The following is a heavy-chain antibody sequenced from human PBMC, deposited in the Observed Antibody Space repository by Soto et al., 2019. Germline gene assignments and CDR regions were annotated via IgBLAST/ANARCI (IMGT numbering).Heavy chain of an antibody. J-gene: IGHJ4*02. CDR3: ARGLLRYWYSSSWYGTYYFDY. CDR2: INPNSGGT. V-gene: IGHV1-2*02. CDR1: GYTFTGYY. Sequence: GASVKVSCKASGYTFTGYYMHWVRQAPGQGLEWMGWINPNSGGTNYAQKFQGRVTMTRDTSISTAYMELSRLRSDDTAVYYCARGLLRYWYSSSWYGTYYFDYWGQGTLVSVSS. D-gene: IGHD6-13*01.